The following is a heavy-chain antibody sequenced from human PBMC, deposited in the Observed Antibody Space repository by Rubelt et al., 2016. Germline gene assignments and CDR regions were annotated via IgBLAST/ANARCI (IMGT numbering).Heavy chain of an antibody. CDR1: GYTFTTYY. Sequence: QVQLVQSGAEVKKPGASVKVSCKASGYTFTTYYMHWVRQAPGQGLEWMAWINPNSGVTNYAQKFQGRVALTREPAISTVSMGLGRLTSDDTAVYYCVRENWYYDNWGQGTLVTVSS. D-gene: IGHD1-7*01. CDR3: VRENWYYDN. V-gene: IGHV1-2*02. CDR2: INPNSGVT. J-gene: IGHJ4*02.